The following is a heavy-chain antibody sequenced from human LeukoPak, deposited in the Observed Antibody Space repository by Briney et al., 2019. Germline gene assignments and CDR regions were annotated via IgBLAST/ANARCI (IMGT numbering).Heavy chain of an antibody. Sequence: SETLSLTCTVSGGSISSYYWSWIRQPPGKGLEWIGYIYYSGSTNYNPSLKSRVTISVDTSKNQFSLKLSSVTAADTAVYYCATGLRDYYYYMDVWGKGTTVTISS. CDR3: ATGLRDYYYYMDV. J-gene: IGHJ6*03. V-gene: IGHV4-59*08. D-gene: IGHD4-17*01. CDR2: IYYSGST. CDR1: GGSISSYY.